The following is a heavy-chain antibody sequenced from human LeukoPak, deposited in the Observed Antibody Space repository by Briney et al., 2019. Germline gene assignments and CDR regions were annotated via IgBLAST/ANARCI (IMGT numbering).Heavy chain of an antibody. CDR1: GFTFSNIW. D-gene: IGHD3-10*01. CDR2: IKHDGSET. Sequence: PGGSLRLFCAASGFTFSNIWMSCVRQAPGKGLEWVANIKHDGSETNYVDSVKGRFTISRDNAKNSLHLQMNSLRAEDTAVYYCAKNGGPHGMDVWGQGTTVTVSS. CDR3: AKNGGPHGMDV. V-gene: IGHV3-7*02. J-gene: IGHJ6*02.